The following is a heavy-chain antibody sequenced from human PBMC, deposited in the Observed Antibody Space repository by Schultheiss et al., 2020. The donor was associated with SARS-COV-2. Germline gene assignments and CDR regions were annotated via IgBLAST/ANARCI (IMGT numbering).Heavy chain of an antibody. CDR3: AKEPPRYYDSSGYYHDY. Sequence: GGSLRLSCAASGFTFSSYAMSWVRQAPGKGLEWVSAISGSGGSTYYADSVKGRFTISRDNSKNTLYLQMNSLRAEDTAVYYCAKEPPRYYDSSGYYHDYWGQGTLVTVSS. CDR1: GFTFSSYA. CDR2: ISGSGGST. D-gene: IGHD3-22*01. V-gene: IGHV3-23*01. J-gene: IGHJ4*02.